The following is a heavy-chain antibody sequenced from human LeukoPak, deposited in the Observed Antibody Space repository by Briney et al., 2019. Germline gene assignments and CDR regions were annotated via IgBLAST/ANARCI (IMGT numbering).Heavy chain of an antibody. Sequence: ASVKVSCKASGYTFTSYGISWVRQAPGQGLEWMGWISAYNGNTNYAQKLQGRVTMTTDTSTSTAYMELRSLRSDDTAVYYYARDEGLRYSFVHDYWGQGTLVTVSS. D-gene: IGHD5-12*01. J-gene: IGHJ4*02. CDR2: ISAYNGNT. V-gene: IGHV1-18*01. CDR1: GYTFTSYG. CDR3: ARDEGLRYSFVHDY.